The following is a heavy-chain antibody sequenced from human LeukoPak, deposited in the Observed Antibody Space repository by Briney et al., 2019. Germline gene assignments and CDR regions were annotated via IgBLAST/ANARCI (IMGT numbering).Heavy chain of an antibody. CDR2: IYYNGNT. CDR3: ARQEEQLVRGAFDL. D-gene: IGHD6-6*01. V-gene: IGHV4-39*01. J-gene: IGHJ3*01. Sequence: PSETLSLTCFVSGGSISSSRYFWGWIRRPPGKGLEWIGSIYYNGNTYYNPSLKSRVTISVETSKMQFSLKVTSVTAADAALYYCARQEEQLVRGAFDLWGQGTLVTVSS. CDR1: GGSISSSRYF.